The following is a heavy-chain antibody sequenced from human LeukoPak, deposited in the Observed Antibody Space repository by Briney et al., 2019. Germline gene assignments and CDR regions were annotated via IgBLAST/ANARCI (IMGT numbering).Heavy chain of an antibody. CDR2: ISGSGGST. Sequence: PGGSLRLSCAASGFTFSSYAMSWVRQAPGKGLEWVSAISGSGGSTYYADSVKGRFTISRDNSKNSLYLQMNSLRAEDTAVYYCASPNWGSNWFDPWGQGTLVTVSS. J-gene: IGHJ5*02. V-gene: IGHV3-23*01. CDR3: ASPNWGSNWFDP. D-gene: IGHD7-27*01. CDR1: GFTFSSYA.